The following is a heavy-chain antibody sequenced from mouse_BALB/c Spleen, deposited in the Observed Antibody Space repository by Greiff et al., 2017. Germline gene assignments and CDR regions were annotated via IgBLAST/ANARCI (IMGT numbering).Heavy chain of an antibody. CDR1: GFNIKDTY. CDR3: ARGGDYGSWFAY. J-gene: IGHJ3*01. V-gene: IGHV14-3*02. CDR2: IDPANGNT. D-gene: IGHD2-4*01. Sequence: VQLQQSGAELVKPGASVKLSCTASGFNIKDTYMHWVKQRPEQGLEWIRRIDPANGNTKYDPKFQGKATITADTSSNTAYLQLSSLTSEDTAVYYCARGGDYGSWFAYWGQGTLVTVSA.